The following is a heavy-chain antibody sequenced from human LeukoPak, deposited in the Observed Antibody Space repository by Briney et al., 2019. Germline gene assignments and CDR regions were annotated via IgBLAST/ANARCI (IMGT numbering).Heavy chain of an antibody. CDR1: GFTFSSYE. CDR3: ARGPSGSLHYYHFYGMDV. Sequence: GGSLRLSCAASGFTFSSYEMNWVRQAPGKGLEWVSAISGSGDRTYYTDSVKGRFTISRDNSKNTLYLQMNSLRAEDTAVYFCARGPSGSLHYYHFYGMDVWGQGTTVTVS. CDR2: ISGSGDRT. V-gene: IGHV3-23*01. J-gene: IGHJ6*02. D-gene: IGHD1-26*01.